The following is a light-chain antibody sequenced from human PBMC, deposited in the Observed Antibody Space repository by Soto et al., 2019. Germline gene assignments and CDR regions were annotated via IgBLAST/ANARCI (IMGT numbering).Light chain of an antibody. CDR1: QSVSSY. V-gene: IGKV3-11*01. CDR3: QQYDSSPRT. J-gene: IGKJ1*01. CDR2: DAS. Sequence: PGERATLSCMASQSVSSYLAWYRQKPGQAPRLLIYDASNRATGIPARFSGSGSGTDFTLTISSLEPEDFAVYYCQQYDSSPRTFGQGTKVDIK.